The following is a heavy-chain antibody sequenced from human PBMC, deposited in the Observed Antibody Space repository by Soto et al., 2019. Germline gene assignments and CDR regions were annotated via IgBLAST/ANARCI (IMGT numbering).Heavy chain of an antibody. V-gene: IGHV4-39*01. CDR3: ARGGGYGDSDY. CDR2: IYYSGST. J-gene: IGHJ4*02. D-gene: IGHD4-17*01. Sequence: QLQLQESGPGLVKPSETLSLTCTVSGGSISSSSYYWGWIRQPPGKGLEWIGSIYYSGSTYYNPSLKSRVTISVDPSKNQFSLKLSSVTAADTAVYYCARGGGYGDSDYWGQGTLVTVSS. CDR1: GGSISSSSYY.